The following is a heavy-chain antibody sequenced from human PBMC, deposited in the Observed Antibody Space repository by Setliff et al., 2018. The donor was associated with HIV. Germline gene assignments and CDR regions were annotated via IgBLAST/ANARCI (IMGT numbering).Heavy chain of an antibody. CDR2: IYTSGST. D-gene: IGHD5-12*01. CDR3: ASYRKAERWLQLGGNFDY. Sequence: KTSETLSLTCTISGGSISSGNYYWSWIRQPAGKGLEWIGRIYTSGSTNYNPSLKSRVTISVDTSKNQFSLKLSSVTAADTAVYYCASYRKAERWLQLGGNFDYWGQGTLVTVSS. CDR1: GGSISSGNYY. V-gene: IGHV4-61*02. J-gene: IGHJ4*02.